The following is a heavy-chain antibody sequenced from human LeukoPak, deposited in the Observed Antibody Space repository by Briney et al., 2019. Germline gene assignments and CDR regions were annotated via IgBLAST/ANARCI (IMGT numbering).Heavy chain of an antibody. D-gene: IGHD6-6*01. Sequence: PSETLSLTCTVSGGSISSSSDYWGWIRQAPGKGLEWIGSIYYHENTYYNSSLKSRVTISVDTSKNQFSLKLSSVTAADTAVYYCARGSRIAARPGYYYMDVWGKGTTVTVSS. V-gene: IGHV4-39*01. J-gene: IGHJ6*03. CDR2: IYYHENT. CDR3: ARGSRIAARPGYYYMDV. CDR1: GGSISSSSDY.